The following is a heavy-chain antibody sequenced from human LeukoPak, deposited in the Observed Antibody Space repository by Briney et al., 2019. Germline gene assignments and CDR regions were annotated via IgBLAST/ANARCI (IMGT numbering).Heavy chain of an antibody. CDR2: ISSSSSYI. CDR1: GFTFSSYS. CDR3: AKSPGSYGMDV. D-gene: IGHD6-19*01. J-gene: IGHJ6*02. V-gene: IGHV3-21*01. Sequence: GGSLRLSCAASGFTFSSYSVNWVRQAPGKGLKWVSSISSSSSYIYYADSVKGRFTISRDNAKNSLYLQMNSLRAEDTAVYYCAKSPGSYGMDVWGQGTTVTVSS.